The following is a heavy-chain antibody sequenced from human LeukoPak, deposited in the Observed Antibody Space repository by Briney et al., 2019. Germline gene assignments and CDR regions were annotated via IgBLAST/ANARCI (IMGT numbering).Heavy chain of an antibody. CDR1: GGSLSSHY. D-gene: IGHD4-23*01. V-gene: IGHV4-59*11. J-gene: IGHJ4*02. Sequence: SETLSLTCNVSGGSLSSHYWSWVRQSPEKGLEWIGQIYHTGSTHYNPSLRSRFAISGDTSKNKFFLNVKSVTAADTAVYYCAREGRWGMKYYFDFWGQGTLVIVSS. CDR2: IYHTGST. CDR3: AREGRWGMKYYFDF.